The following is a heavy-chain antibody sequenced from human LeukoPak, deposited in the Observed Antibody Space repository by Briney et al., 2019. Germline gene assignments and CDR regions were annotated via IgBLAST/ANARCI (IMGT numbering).Heavy chain of an antibody. D-gene: IGHD2-2*01. V-gene: IGHV1-69*13. CDR3: ARHGTVPAAITWDYYFDY. Sequence: SVKVSCKASGGTFTSYAISWVRQAPGQGLEWMGGIIPVFGTANYAQKFQGRVTITADESTSTAYMELSSLRSEDTAVYYCARHGTVPAAITWDYYFDYWGQGTLVTVSS. J-gene: IGHJ4*02. CDR2: IIPVFGTA. CDR1: GGTFTSYA.